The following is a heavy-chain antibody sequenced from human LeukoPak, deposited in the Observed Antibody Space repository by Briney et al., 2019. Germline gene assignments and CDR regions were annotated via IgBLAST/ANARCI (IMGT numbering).Heavy chain of an antibody. CDR1: GFTFSTYT. CDR2: ISGSGGTT. CDR3: AKEEGIAAPFDY. J-gene: IGHJ4*02. Sequence: GGSLRLSCTASGFTFSTYTINWVRQAPGKGLAWVSGISGSGGTTNYADSVRGRLTISRDNSKNTLYLQMNSLRAEDTAVYYCAKEEGIAAPFDYWGQGTLVTVSS. V-gene: IGHV3-23*01. D-gene: IGHD6-13*01.